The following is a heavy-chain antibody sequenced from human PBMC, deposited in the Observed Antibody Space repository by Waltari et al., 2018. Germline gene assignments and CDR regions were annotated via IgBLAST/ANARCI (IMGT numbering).Heavy chain of an antibody. CDR1: GGSISRSSYY. J-gene: IGHJ2*01. CDR3: ARGGFDTNSYFDL. Sequence: QLQLQESGPGLVKPSETLSLTCTVSGGSISRSSYYWGWIRQPPGKDLEWIGSVSHSGGTFYNPSLKSRVTISMDTSKNQLSLKVTSVTAADTAIYYCARGGFDTNSYFDLWGRGTLVTVSS. D-gene: IGHD2-8*01. CDR2: VSHSGGT. V-gene: IGHV4-39*07.